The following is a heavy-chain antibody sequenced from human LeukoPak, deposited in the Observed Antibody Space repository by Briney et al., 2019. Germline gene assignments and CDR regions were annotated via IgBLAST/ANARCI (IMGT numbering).Heavy chain of an antibody. J-gene: IGHJ4*02. V-gene: IGHV3-66*04. CDR3: ARLHYDVVTGPFDY. Sequence: GGSLRLSCAASGITVSTNYMSWVRQAPGKGLEWVSIIYSGGATFYADSVKGRFTISRENSKNTLWLQMNSVRAEDTAVYYCARLHYDVVTGPFDYWGQGTLVTVSS. D-gene: IGHD3-9*01. CDR2: IYSGGAT. CDR1: GITVSTNY.